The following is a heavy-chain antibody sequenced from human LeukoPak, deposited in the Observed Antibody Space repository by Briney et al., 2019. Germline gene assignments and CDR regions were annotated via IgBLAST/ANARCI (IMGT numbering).Heavy chain of an antibody. CDR1: GFTFRRYW. CDR3: ARDGAPFDY. V-gene: IGHV3-7*03. CDR2: IKQDGSEK. Sequence: GGSLRLSCAASGFTFRRYWMSWVRQAPGKGLEWVANIKQDGSEKYYVDSVKGRFTISRDNAKNSLYLQMNSLRAEDTAVYYCARDGAPFDYWGQGTLITVSS. J-gene: IGHJ4*02. D-gene: IGHD3-16*01.